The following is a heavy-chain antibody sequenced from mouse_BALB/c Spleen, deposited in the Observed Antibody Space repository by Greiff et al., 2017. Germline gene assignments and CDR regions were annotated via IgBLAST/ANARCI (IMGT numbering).Heavy chain of an antibody. CDR1: GFAFSSYD. J-gene: IGHJ2*01. CDR3: ARNGGLYDYRFDY. Sequence: DVMLVESGGGLVKPGGSLKLSCAASGFAFSSYDMSWVRQTPEKRLEWVAYISSGSSTIYYADTVKGRFTISRDNPKNTLFLQMTSLRSEDTAMYYCARNGGLYDYRFDYWGQGTTLTVSS. V-gene: IGHV5-12-1*01. D-gene: IGHD2-4*01. CDR2: ISSGSSTI.